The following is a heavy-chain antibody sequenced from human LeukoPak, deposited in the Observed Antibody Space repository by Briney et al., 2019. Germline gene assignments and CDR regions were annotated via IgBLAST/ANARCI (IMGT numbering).Heavy chain of an antibody. Sequence: SETLSLTCAVYGGSFSGYYWSWIRQPPGKGLEWIGEINHSGSTNYNPSLKSRVTISVDTSKNQFSLKLSSVTAADTAVYYCARGGYYYDPIIDYWGQGTLVPVSS. CDR2: INHSGST. CDR3: ARGGYYYDPIIDY. D-gene: IGHD3-22*01. J-gene: IGHJ4*02. CDR1: GGSFSGYY. V-gene: IGHV4-34*01.